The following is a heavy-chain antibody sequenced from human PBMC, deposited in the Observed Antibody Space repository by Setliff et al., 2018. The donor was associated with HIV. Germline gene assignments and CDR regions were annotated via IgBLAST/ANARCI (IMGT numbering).Heavy chain of an antibody. CDR3: TRDTAMANYYYYGMDV. J-gene: IGHJ6*02. CDR1: GFTFGDYA. Sequence: PGGSLRLSCTASGFTFGDYAMTWVRQAPGKGLEWVGFIRSKAYGGTTEYAASVKGRFTISRDDSKSIAYLQMNSLKTEDTAVYYCTRDTAMANYYYYGMDVWGQGTTVTVSS. D-gene: IGHD5-18*01. V-gene: IGHV3-49*04. CDR2: IRSKAYGGTT.